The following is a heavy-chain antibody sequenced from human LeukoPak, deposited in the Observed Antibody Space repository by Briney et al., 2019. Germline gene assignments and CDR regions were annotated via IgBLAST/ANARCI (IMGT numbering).Heavy chain of an antibody. CDR1: GFTFSSYE. V-gene: IGHV3-48*03. J-gene: IGHJ4*02. D-gene: IGHD3-22*01. CDR2: ISSSGSNI. CDR3: ARDGSSGYYFVY. Sequence: GGSLRLSCAASGFTFSSYEINWARQAPGKGLEWVSYISSSGSNIYYADSVKGRFTISSDNVKSSVYLKMNSLRDEDTAVYYCARDGSSGYYFVYWGQGTPVTVSS.